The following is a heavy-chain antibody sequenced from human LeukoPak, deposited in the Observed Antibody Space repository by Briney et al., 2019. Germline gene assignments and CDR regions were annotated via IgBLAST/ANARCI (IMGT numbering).Heavy chain of an antibody. Sequence: PSETLSLTCAVYGGSFSGYYWSWIRQPPGKGLEWIGEINHSGSTNYNPSLKSRVTISVDTSKNQFSLKLSSATAADTAVYYCARRSRTTTLGYYYYYYYMDVWGKGTTVTISS. V-gene: IGHV4-34*01. D-gene: IGHD1-1*01. CDR3: ARRSRTTTLGYYYYYYYMDV. CDR1: GGSFSGYY. CDR2: INHSGST. J-gene: IGHJ6*03.